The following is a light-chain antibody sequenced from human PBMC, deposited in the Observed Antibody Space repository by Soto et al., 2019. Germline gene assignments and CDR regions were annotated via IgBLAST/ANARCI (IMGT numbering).Light chain of an antibody. V-gene: IGKV1-17*01. CDR1: QGISNY. Sequence: DIQMTQSPSSLSASVGDRVTITCRASQGISNYLAWYQQKPGKVPRLLIYGASSLQSGVPSRFSGSGSGTEFTLTISGLLPEDFAAYHCQQLYTLPFTFGQGTRLEIK. CDR3: QQLYTLPFT. CDR2: GAS. J-gene: IGKJ5*01.